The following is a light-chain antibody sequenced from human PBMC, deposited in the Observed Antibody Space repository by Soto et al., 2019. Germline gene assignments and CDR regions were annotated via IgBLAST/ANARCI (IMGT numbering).Light chain of an antibody. CDR3: SSYVGSNNLL. CDR1: SSDVGGYNY. CDR2: EVS. J-gene: IGLJ2*01. Sequence: QSALTQPPSASGSPGQSVTISCTGTSSDVGGYNYVSWYQQHPGKAPKLIIYEVSKRPSGVPDRFSGSKSGNTASLTVSGLQAEDEAEFYCSSYVGSNNLLFGGGTKLTVL. V-gene: IGLV2-8*01.